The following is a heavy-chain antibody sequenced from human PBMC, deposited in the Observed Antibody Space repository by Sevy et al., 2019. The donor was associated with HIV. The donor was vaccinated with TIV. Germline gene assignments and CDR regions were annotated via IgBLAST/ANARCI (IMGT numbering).Heavy chain of an antibody. Sequence: ASVKVSCRASGYTFTDNYVHWVRQAPGQGLEWMGRINPKSGGTKYAQNFQGRFTMTRDTSISTAYMEVTRLRFDDTALYYCAREAGSTYYGLIDFWGQGSVVTVSS. CDR3: AREAGSTYYGLIDF. CDR1: GYTFTDNY. D-gene: IGHD1-26*01. CDR2: INPKSGGT. J-gene: IGHJ4*02. V-gene: IGHV1-2*06.